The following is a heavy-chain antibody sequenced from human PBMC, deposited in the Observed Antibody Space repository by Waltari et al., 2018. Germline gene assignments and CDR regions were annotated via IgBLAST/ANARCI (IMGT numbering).Heavy chain of an antibody. Sequence: QLQLQESGPGLVKPSETLSLTCTVSGGSISSSSYYWGWIRQPPGKGLEWIGSIYYSGSTYYNPSLKSRVTISVDTSKNQFSLKLSSVTAADTAVYYCARGRYSSGWYVRAGFDYWGQGTLVTVSS. CDR3: ARGRYSSGWYVRAGFDY. CDR1: GGSISSSSYY. CDR2: IYYSGST. J-gene: IGHJ4*02. D-gene: IGHD6-19*01. V-gene: IGHV4-39*01.